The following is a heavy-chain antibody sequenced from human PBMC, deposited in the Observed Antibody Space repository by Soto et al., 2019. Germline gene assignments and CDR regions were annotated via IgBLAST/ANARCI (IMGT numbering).Heavy chain of an antibody. Sequence: GGSLRLSCAASGFTVNSNYMSWVRQAPGKGLEWVSVLYSGGTTYYADSVKGRFTISRDNSKNTLYLQMNSLRAEDTAVYYCAKDLDSGYYDSSGFLAYWGQGTLVTVSS. CDR3: AKDLDSGYYDSSGFLAY. V-gene: IGHV3-66*01. CDR1: GFTVNSNY. D-gene: IGHD3-22*01. CDR2: LYSGGTT. J-gene: IGHJ4*02.